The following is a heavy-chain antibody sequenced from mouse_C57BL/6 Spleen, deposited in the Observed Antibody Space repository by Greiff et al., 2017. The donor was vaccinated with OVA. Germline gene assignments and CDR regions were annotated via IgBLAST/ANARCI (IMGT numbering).Heavy chain of an antibody. Sequence: EVHLVESEGGLVQPGSSMKLFCTASGFTFSDYYMAWVRQVPEKGLEWVANINYDGSSTYYLDSLKSGFIISRDNAKNILYLQMSSLKSEDTATYYCARRGGSSYFDYWGQGTTLTVSS. CDR3: ARRGGSSYFDY. CDR2: INYDGSST. J-gene: IGHJ2*01. CDR1: GFTFSDYY. V-gene: IGHV5-16*01. D-gene: IGHD1-1*01.